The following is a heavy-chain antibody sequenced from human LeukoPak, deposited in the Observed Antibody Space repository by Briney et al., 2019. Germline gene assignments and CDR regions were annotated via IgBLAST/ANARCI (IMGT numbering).Heavy chain of an antibody. CDR2: INIDGSSS. Sequence: GGSLRLSCAASGFTFSSYWMHWVRQSPGKGLVWVSRINIDGSSSNYADSVKGRFTISRDNAKNAVYLQMNSLRVEDTAVYYCARASALSTPPFGYWGQGTLVTVSS. D-gene: IGHD5/OR15-5a*01. J-gene: IGHJ4*02. CDR1: GFTFSSYW. V-gene: IGHV3-74*01. CDR3: ARASALSTPPFGY.